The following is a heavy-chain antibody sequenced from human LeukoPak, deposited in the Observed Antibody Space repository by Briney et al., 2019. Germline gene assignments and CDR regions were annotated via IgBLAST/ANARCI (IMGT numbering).Heavy chain of an antibody. D-gene: IGHD4-17*01. V-gene: IGHV3-30*04. CDR1: GFTFSSYA. J-gene: IGHJ4*02. Sequence: GRSLRLSCAAAGFTFSSYAMHLVRQAPGKGLEWVAVISYDGSNKYYADSVKGRFTISRDNSKNTLYLQMNSLRAEDTAVYYCASGYYGDYPADFDYWGQGTLVTVSS. CDR2: ISYDGSNK. CDR3: ASGYYGDYPADFDY.